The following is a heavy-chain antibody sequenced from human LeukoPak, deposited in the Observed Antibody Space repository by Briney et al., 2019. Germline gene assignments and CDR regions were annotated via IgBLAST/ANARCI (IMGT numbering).Heavy chain of an antibody. CDR3: ARALGSSGWYVDY. V-gene: IGHV4-4*02. CDR1: GGSISSSNW. J-gene: IGHJ4*02. Sequence: PSETLSLTCAVSGGSISSSNWWSWVRQPPGKGLEWIGYIYYSGSTNYNPSLKSRVTISVDTSKNQFSLKLSSVTAADTAVYYCARALGSSGWYVDYWGQGTLVTVSS. D-gene: IGHD6-19*01. CDR2: IYYSGST.